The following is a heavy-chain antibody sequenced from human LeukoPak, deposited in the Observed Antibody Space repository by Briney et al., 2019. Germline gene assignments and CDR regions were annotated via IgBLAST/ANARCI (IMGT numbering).Heavy chain of an antibody. J-gene: IGHJ4*02. Sequence: PGRSLRLSCAASGFTFSSYAMHWVRQAPGKGLEWVAVISYDGSNKYYADSVKGRFTISRDNAKNSLYLQMNSLRAEDTAVYYCAFSRSVATFDYWGQGTLVTVSS. CDR1: GFTFSSYA. V-gene: IGHV3-30-3*01. CDR3: AFSRSVATFDY. CDR2: ISYDGSNK. D-gene: IGHD2-15*01.